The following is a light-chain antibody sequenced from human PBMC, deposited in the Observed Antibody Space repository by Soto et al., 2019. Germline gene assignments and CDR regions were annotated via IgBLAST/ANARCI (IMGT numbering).Light chain of an antibody. CDR3: QQYSSYSPYT. CDR2: KAS. CDR1: QSISSW. V-gene: IGKV1-5*03. J-gene: IGKJ2*01. Sequence: DIQMTQSPSTLSASVGDRVTITCRASQSISSWLAWYLQKPGKAPKLLIYKASTLQDGVPSRFSGSGSGTEFTLTISSLQPDDVAAYHCQQYSSYSPYTFGQGTKLEIK.